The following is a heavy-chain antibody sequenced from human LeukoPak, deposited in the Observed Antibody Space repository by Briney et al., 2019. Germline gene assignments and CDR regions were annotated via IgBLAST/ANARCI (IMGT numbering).Heavy chain of an antibody. CDR2: ISAYNGNT. Sequence: GASVKVSCKASGYTFTSYGISWVRQAPGQGLEWMGWISAYNGNTNYAQELQGRVTMTTDTSTSTAYMELRSLRSDDTAVYYCARAHNYYDTSGYYPQLLGFDYWGQGTLVTVSS. J-gene: IGHJ4*02. CDR3: ARAHNYYDTSGYYPQLLGFDY. V-gene: IGHV1-18*01. CDR1: GYTFTSYG. D-gene: IGHD3-22*01.